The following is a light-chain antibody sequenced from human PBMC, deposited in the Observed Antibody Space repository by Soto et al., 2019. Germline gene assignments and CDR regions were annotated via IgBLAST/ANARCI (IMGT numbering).Light chain of an antibody. J-gene: IGKJ5*01. CDR1: ENIGSDY. CDR2: DAS. V-gene: IGKV3-20*01. CDR3: QQYDRPPIT. Sequence: VVLTQSPDTLSVTPGERATLSCRASENIGSDYLASYQHNPCQPPSLLIFDASSRAPGIPDRFSGSGSGTDFTLTISRLQPEDSALYYCQQYDRPPITFGQGTRLEIK.